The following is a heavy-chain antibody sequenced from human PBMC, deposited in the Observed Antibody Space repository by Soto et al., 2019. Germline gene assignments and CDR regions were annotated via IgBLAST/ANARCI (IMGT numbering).Heavy chain of an antibody. D-gene: IGHD3-10*01. CDR3: ASNYGSGYRAFDS. CDR2: VNPILSMS. Sequence: QVQLVQSGAEVKSAGSSVKVSCKASGDTFNFYSINWVRQAPGLGLEWVGRVNPILSMSNYAQRFQGRVTMTADKSTGTAYMELRSLRSEVTAIYYCASNYGSGYRAFDSWGQGALVTVSS. J-gene: IGHJ4*02. V-gene: IGHV1-69*02. CDR1: GDTFNFYS.